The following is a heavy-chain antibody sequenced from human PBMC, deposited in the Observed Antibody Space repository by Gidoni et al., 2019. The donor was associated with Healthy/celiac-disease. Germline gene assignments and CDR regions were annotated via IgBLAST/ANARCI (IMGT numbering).Heavy chain of an antibody. CDR2: ISGSGGRT. CDR1: GFTFRRYA. J-gene: IGHJ2*01. CDR3: AKGTRGLIAVLYFDL. V-gene: IGHV3-23*01. Sequence: VQLLESGGGLVQPGGSLRLSCAASGFTFRRYALSWVRQAPGKGLEWVSAISGSGGRTYYADSVKGRFTISRDNSKNTLYLQMNSLRAEDTAVYYCAKGTRGLIAVLYFDLWGRGTLVTVSS. D-gene: IGHD6-19*01.